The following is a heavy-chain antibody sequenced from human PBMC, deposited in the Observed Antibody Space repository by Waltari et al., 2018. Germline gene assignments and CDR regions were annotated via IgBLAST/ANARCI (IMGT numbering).Heavy chain of an antibody. V-gene: IGHV1-69*05. CDR2: IIPIFGTA. D-gene: IGHD3-10*01. Sequence: QVQLVQSGAEVKKPGSSVKVSCKASGGTFISYAISWVRQAPGQGLEWMGGIIPIFGTANYAKKFQGRVTITTDESTSTAYMELSSLRSEDTAVYYWARPHYYGSGSYYKDWGQGTLVTVSS. CDR1: GGTFISYA. J-gene: IGHJ4*02. CDR3: ARPHYYGSGSYYKD.